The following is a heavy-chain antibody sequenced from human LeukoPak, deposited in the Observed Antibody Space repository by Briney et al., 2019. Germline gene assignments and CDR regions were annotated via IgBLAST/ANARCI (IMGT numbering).Heavy chain of an antibody. CDR3: AKVPDNRSQGYFES. V-gene: IGHV3-23*01. Sequence: GGSLRLSCAASGSTFSYYALPWVRQAPGKGLEWISSITGSGVGTQYADSVKGRFTISRDNSMNILYLQMNSLRAEDTAVYYCAKVPDNRSQGYFESWGQGTLVTVSS. CDR1: GSTFSYYA. D-gene: IGHD2/OR15-2a*01. J-gene: IGHJ4*02. CDR2: ITGSGVGT.